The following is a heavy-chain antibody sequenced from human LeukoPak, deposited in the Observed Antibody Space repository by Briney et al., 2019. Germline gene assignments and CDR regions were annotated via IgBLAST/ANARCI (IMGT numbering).Heavy chain of an antibody. V-gene: IGHV3-20*04. CDR1: GFTFDDYA. CDR3: ARDPTTYIRYFDL. J-gene: IGHJ4*02. D-gene: IGHD3-9*01. CDR2: INWNGGST. Sequence: PGGSLRLSCAASGFTFDDYAMHWVRQAPGKGPEWVSGINWNGGSTGYADSVKGRFTISRDNAKNSLYLQMNSLRAEDTALYYCARDPTTYIRYFDLWGQGTLVTVSS.